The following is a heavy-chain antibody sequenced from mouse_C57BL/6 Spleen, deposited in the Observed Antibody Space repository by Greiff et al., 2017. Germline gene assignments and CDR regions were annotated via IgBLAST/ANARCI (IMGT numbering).Heavy chain of an antibody. Sequence: VQLQQSGAELVRPGASVTLSCKASGYTFTDYEMHWVKQTPVHGLEWIGAIDPETGGTAYNQKFKGKAILTADKASSTAYMELRSLTSEDSAVYNCTSRVSSGSFAYWGQGTLVTVSA. CDR3: TSRVSSGSFAY. D-gene: IGHD3-2*02. CDR2: IDPETGGT. CDR1: GYTFTDYE. J-gene: IGHJ3*01. V-gene: IGHV1-15*01.